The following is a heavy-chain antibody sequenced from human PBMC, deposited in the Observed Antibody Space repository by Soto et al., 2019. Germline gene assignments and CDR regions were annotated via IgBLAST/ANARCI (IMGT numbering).Heavy chain of an antibody. V-gene: IGHV3-23*01. Sequence: EVQLLESGGNLVQPGGSLRLSCAASGFTFSSYVMSWVRQGPGKGLEWVSTISGSGASIYDADSVTGRFTISRDNSKNTVYLQMNSRRAEDTAVYYCAKEGLGSCTGGTCYGADYWGQGTLVTVSS. CDR1: GFTFSSYV. CDR3: AKEGLGSCTGGTCYGADY. CDR2: ISGSGASI. D-gene: IGHD2-15*01. J-gene: IGHJ4*02.